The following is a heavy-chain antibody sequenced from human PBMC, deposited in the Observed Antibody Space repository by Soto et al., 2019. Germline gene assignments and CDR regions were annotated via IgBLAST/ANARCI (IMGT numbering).Heavy chain of an antibody. V-gene: IGHV4-34*01. J-gene: IGHJ5*02. CDR1: GGSFSGYY. CDR2: INHSGST. Sequence: SETLSLTCAVYGGSFSGYYCSWIRQPPGKGLEWIGEINHSGSTNYNPSLKGRVTISVDTSKNQFSLKLSSVTAADTAVYYCASSTGTTSVAGWFDPWGQGTLVTVSS. D-gene: IGHD1-7*01. CDR3: ASSTGTTSVAGWFDP.